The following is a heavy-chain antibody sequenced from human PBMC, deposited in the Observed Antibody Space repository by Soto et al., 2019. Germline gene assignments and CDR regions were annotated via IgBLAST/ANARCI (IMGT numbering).Heavy chain of an antibody. J-gene: IGHJ6*02. CDR3: ILNFRFVFYGMDV. Sequence: ASVEVSCKXSGYTLTELSMHWVRQAPGKGLEWMGGFDPEDGETIYAQKFQGRVTMTEDTSTDTAYMELSSLRSEDTAVYYCILNFRFVFYGMDVWGQGTTVTVSS. D-gene: IGHD3-10*01. CDR1: GYTLTELS. V-gene: IGHV1-24*01. CDR2: FDPEDGET.